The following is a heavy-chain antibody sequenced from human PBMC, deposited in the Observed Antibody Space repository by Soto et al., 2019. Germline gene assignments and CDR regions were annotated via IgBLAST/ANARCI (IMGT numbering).Heavy chain of an antibody. V-gene: IGHV4-59*01. CDR2: IYYSGST. CDR3: ASDRSSGWDQGYGMDV. Sequence: SETLSLTCTFSCGSIITYYWSWIRQPPGKGLEWIGYIYYSGSTSYNPSLKSRVTISVDTSKNQFSLKLRSVTAADTAVYYCASDRSSGWDQGYGMDVWGQGTTVTVSS. J-gene: IGHJ6*02. CDR1: CGSIITYY. D-gene: IGHD6-19*01.